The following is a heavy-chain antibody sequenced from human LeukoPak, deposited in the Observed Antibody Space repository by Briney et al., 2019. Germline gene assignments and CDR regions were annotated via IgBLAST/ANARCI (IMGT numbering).Heavy chain of an antibody. Sequence: GASVKVSCKASGYTFSDYYIYWVRQAPGQGLEWMGWINPKSGGTNYVQKFQGRVTLTTDTSITTGYMELSRLRSDDTAMYYCASGGYCTSTFCYLDYWGQGTLVTVSS. CDR3: ASGGYCTSTFCYLDY. CDR2: INPKSGGT. CDR1: GYTFSDYY. V-gene: IGHV1-2*02. D-gene: IGHD2-2*01. J-gene: IGHJ4*02.